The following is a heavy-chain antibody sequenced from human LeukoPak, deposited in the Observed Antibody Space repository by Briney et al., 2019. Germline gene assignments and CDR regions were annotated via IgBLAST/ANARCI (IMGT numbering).Heavy chain of an antibody. Sequence: SETLSLTCTVSGGSISSSSYYWGWIRQPPGKGLEWIGSVYYSGSTYYNPSLKNRVTISVDTSKNQFSLKLSSVTAADTAVYYCARLQEDGYNYFRYFQHWGQGTLVTVSS. V-gene: IGHV4-39*01. CDR1: GGSISSSSYY. J-gene: IGHJ1*01. D-gene: IGHD5-24*01. CDR3: ARLQEDGYNYFRYFQH. CDR2: VYYSGST.